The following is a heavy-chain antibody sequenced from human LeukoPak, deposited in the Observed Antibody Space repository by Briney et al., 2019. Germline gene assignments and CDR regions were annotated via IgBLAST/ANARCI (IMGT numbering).Heavy chain of an antibody. J-gene: IGHJ6*03. CDR2: IYYSGST. V-gene: IGHV4-59*01. Sequence: PSETLSLTCTVSGGSISGYYWSWIRQPPGKGLEYLGYIYYSGSTNYNPSLKSRVTISVDTSKNQFSLKLSSVTAADTAVYYCARVKGSGSRWYYYMDVWGKGTTVTISS. CDR1: GGSISGYY. CDR3: ARVKGSGSRWYYYMDV. D-gene: IGHD3-10*01.